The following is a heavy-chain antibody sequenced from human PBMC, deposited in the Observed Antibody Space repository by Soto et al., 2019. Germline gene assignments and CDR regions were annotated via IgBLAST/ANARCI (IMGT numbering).Heavy chain of an antibody. J-gene: IGHJ4*02. D-gene: IGHD6-13*01. CDR2: ISGSRGYI. V-gene: IGHV3-21*01. CDR3: VRDWAAALDY. CDR1: GFIFSDYT. Sequence: PGGSLRLSCAASGFIFSDYTMNWVRQAPGKGLEWVSSISGSRGYIYYGDSVKGRFTISRDNAKNSLVLQMNNLRAEDTAVYYCVRDWAAALDYWGPGTLVTVS.